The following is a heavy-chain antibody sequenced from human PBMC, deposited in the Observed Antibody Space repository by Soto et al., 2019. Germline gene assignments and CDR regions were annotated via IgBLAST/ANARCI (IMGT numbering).Heavy chain of an antibody. CDR2: IIPVFGLG. CDR3: ATRAGYHAFDL. J-gene: IGHJ3*01. Sequence: QVQLVQSGAEVKRPGSSIKVSCKVSGGTFSSYSINWVRQAPGQGLEWLGGIIPVFGLGGKSQKFQGRVTFTAEESTRTAYMELSSLRSGHTAMYYCATRAGYHAFDLWGHGTMVTVSA. V-gene: IGHV1-69*01. CDR1: GGTFSSYS. D-gene: IGHD2-15*01.